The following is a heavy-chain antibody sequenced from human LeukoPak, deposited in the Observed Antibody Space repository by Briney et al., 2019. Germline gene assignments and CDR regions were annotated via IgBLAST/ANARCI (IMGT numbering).Heavy chain of an antibody. Sequence: PGGSLRLSCAASGFTFSSYAMSWVRQAPGKGLEWASAISGSGGSTYYADSVKGRFTISRDNSKNTLYLQMNSLRAEDTAVYYCARGLAVAGYYFDYWGQGTLVTVSS. CDR2: ISGSGGST. J-gene: IGHJ4*02. CDR1: GFTFSSYA. D-gene: IGHD6-19*01. V-gene: IGHV3-23*01. CDR3: ARGLAVAGYYFDY.